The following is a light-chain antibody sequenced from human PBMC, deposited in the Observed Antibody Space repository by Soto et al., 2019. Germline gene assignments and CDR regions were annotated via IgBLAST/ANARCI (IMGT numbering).Light chain of an antibody. J-gene: IGKJ5*01. V-gene: IGKV3-20*01. CDR3: QQYGSSPLT. Sequence: ETLLTQSPATLSLSPGERATLSCRASQSVNNFLAWYQQTPGQTPRLLIYAASSRATGIPDRFSGSGSGTDFTLTISRLEPEEFAVYYCQQYGSSPLTFGQGTRLEI. CDR1: QSVNNF. CDR2: AAS.